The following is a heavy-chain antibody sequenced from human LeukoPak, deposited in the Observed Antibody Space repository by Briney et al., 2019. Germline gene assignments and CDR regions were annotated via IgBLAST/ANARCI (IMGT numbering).Heavy chain of an antibody. V-gene: IGHV3-30-3*01. CDR1: GFTFSSYA. Sequence: GRSLRLSCAASGFTFSSYAMHWVRQAPGKGLEWVALISYDGSNKYYADSVKGRFTISRDNSKNTLFLQMNSLRAEDTAVYYCARGRGGSWWGQGTLVTVSS. CDR3: ARGRGGSW. D-gene: IGHD1-26*01. J-gene: IGHJ4*02. CDR2: ISYDGSNK.